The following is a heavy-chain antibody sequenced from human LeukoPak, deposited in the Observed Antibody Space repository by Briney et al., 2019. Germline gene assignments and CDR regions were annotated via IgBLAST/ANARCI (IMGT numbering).Heavy chain of an antibody. V-gene: IGHV3-66*01. CDR3: ARDRLGSNWFDP. CDR2: IYSGGST. D-gene: IGHD2-15*01. J-gene: IGHJ5*02. CDR1: GFIFRDAW. Sequence: GGSLRLSCSGSGFIFRDAWMSWVRQAPGKGLEWVSVIYSGGSTYYADSVKGRFTISRDNSKNTLYLQMNSLRAEDTAVYYCARDRLGSNWFDPWGQGTLVTVSS.